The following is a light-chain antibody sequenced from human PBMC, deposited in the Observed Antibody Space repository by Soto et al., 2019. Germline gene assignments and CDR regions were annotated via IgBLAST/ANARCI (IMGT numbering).Light chain of an antibody. CDR1: SSDVGGYNS. CDR3: SSYAGSDVFV. CDR2: EVS. V-gene: IGLV2-8*01. Sequence: QSALAQPPSASGSPGQSVTISCTGTSSDVGGYNSVSWYQQLPDKAPKLMIYEVSKRPSGVPDRFSGSKSGNTASLTVSGLQAEDEADYYCSSYAGSDVFVFGTGTKVTVL. J-gene: IGLJ1*01.